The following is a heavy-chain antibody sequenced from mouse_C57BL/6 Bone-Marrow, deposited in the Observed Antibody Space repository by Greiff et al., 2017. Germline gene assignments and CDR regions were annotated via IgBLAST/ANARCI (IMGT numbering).Heavy chain of an antibody. Sequence: EVKLMESGGGLVKPGGSLKLSCAASGFTFSSYAMYWVRQTPEKRLEWVAYISAGGSYTYYPDNLKGRFTISRDTATNKLYLQMSQLKSEDTAMYYGVPLLRGAAMDYWGQGTSVTVSS. D-gene: IGHD1-1*01. V-gene: IGHV5-4*03. J-gene: IGHJ4*01. CDR3: VPLLRGAAMDY. CDR2: ISAGGSYT. CDR1: GFTFSSYA.